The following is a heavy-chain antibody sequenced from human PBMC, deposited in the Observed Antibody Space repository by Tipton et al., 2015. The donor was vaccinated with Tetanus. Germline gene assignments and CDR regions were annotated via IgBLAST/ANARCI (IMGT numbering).Heavy chain of an antibody. CDR3: ARAVRGRDVFDI. CDR2: ISGNGESK. D-gene: IGHD1-26*01. CDR1: GFTFHDYA. J-gene: IGHJ3*02. Sequence: SLRLSCAASGFTFHDYAIHWVRHVRGKGLEWVSAISGNGESKDYADSVKGRFTISRDNANNSLYVLMDSLRPEDTALYYCARAVRGRDVFDIWGQGTMVIVSS. V-gene: IGHV3-9*01.